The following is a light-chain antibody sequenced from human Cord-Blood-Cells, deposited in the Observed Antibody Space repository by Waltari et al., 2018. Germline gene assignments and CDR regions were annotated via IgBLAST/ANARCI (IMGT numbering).Light chain of an antibody. Sequence: DIQMTQSPSSLSASLVDSVTITCQASQDISNYLNWYQQKPGKAPKLLIYDASNLETGVPSRFSGSGSGTDFTFTISSLQPEDIATYYCQQYDNLSLTFGGGTKVEIK. CDR2: DAS. J-gene: IGKJ4*01. CDR3: QQYDNLSLT. CDR1: QDISNY. V-gene: IGKV1-33*01.